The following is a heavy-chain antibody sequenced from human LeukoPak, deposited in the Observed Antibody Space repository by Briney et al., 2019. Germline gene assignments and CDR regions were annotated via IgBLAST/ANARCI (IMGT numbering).Heavy chain of an antibody. V-gene: IGHV1-18*01. CDR1: GYSFTSYG. Sequence: GESLKISCKGSGYSFTSYGISWVRQAPGQGLEWMGWISAYNGNTNYAQKLQGRVTMTTDTSTSTAYMELRSLRSDDTAVYYCAREDYDILTGYYTGVLGIWGQGTMVTVSS. D-gene: IGHD3-9*01. CDR2: ISAYNGNT. CDR3: AREDYDILTGYYTGVLGI. J-gene: IGHJ3*02.